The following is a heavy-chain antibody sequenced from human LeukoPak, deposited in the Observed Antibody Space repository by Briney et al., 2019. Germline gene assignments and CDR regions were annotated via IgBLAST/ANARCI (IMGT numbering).Heavy chain of an antibody. V-gene: IGHV3-23*01. CDR3: AKKKGGIVATYNWFDP. CDR1: GFTFSSSA. CDR2: ISGSGGST. J-gene: IGHJ5*02. Sequence: GGSLRLSCAASGFTFSSSAMSWVRQAPGKGLEWVSAISGSGGSTYYADSVKGRFTISRDNSKNTLYLQMNSLRAENTAVYYCAKKKGGIVATYNWFDPWGQGTLVTVSS. D-gene: IGHD5-12*01.